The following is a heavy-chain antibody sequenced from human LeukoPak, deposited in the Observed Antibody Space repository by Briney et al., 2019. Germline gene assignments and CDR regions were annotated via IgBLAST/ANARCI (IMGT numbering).Heavy chain of an antibody. V-gene: IGHV3-30*18. Sequence: PGGSLRLSCAGSGFTFSNYGMHWVRQAPGNGLEWVAIISYDGSIKYYVDSVKGRFTISRDNSKNALYLEVNGLRPEDTAFYYCAKKLNILGRSGLFDYWGQGTLVTVSS. CDR1: GFTFSNYG. D-gene: IGHD1-26*01. CDR2: ISYDGSIK. J-gene: IGHJ4*02. CDR3: AKKLNILGRSGLFDY.